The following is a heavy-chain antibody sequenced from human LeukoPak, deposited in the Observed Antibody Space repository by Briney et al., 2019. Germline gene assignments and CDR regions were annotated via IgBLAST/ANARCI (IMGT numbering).Heavy chain of an antibody. Sequence: GGSLRLSCAASGFTFSSYAMHWVRQAPGKGLEWVAVISYDGSNKYYADSVKGRFTISRDNSKNTLYLQMNSLRAEDTAVYYCVRVPSNSYHPARLDYWGQATLVTVSS. V-gene: IGHV3-30-3*01. D-gene: IGHD5-18*01. CDR2: ISYDGSNK. CDR1: GFTFSSYA. CDR3: VRVPSNSYHPARLDY. J-gene: IGHJ4*02.